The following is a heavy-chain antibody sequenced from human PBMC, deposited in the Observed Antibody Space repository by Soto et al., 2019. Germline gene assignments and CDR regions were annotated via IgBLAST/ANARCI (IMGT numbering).Heavy chain of an antibody. V-gene: IGHV3-73*01. D-gene: IGHD2-21*01. CDR1: GFTFSASA. CDR3: TRRGDGYSYGLSVDY. CDR2: IRSKANSYET. Sequence: GGSLRLSCAASGFTFSASAMHWVRQGSGKGLEWVGRIRSKANSYETSYAASVRGRVTIARDDSKNTAYLQINSLKTEDTAVYYCTRRGDGYSYGLSVDYWSRGALVAVSS. J-gene: IGHJ4*01.